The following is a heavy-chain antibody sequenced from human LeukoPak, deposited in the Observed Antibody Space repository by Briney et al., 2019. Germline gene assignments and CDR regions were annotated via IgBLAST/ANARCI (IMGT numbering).Heavy chain of an antibody. D-gene: IGHD4-17*01. V-gene: IGHV4-34*01. Sequence: SETLSLTCAVYGGSFSGYYWSWIRQPPGKGLEWVGEINHSGSTNYNPSPKSRVTISVDTSKNQFSLKLSSVTAADTAVYYCAREMTTVTLFDYWGQGTLVTVSS. CDR2: INHSGST. CDR1: GGSFSGYY. J-gene: IGHJ4*02. CDR3: AREMTTVTLFDY.